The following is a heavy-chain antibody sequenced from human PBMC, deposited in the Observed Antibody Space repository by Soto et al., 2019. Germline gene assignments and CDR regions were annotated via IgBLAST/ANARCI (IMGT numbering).Heavy chain of an antibody. CDR3: AKDGEDTAKVFDY. CDR1: GFTFDDYA. V-gene: IGHV3-9*01. D-gene: IGHD5-18*01. CDR2: ISWNSGSI. Sequence: EVPLVESGGGLVQPGRSLRLSCAASGFTFDDYAMHWVRQAPGKGLEWVSGISWNSGSIGYADSVKGRFTISRDNAKNSLYLQMNSLRAEDTALYYCAKDGEDTAKVFDYWGQGTLVTVSS. J-gene: IGHJ4*02.